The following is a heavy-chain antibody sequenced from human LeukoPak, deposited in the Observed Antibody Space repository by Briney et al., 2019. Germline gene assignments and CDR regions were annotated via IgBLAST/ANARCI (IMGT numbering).Heavy chain of an antibody. Sequence: SETVSLTCTVSGGSISSYYWSWIRQPPGKGVEWIGYINYSGRTNYNPSLTSRVTISVDTSKHQFSLKLSSVTAADTAVYYCATAIAVANDAFDIWGQGTMLT. CDR3: ATAIAVANDAFDI. J-gene: IGHJ3*02. V-gene: IGHV4-59*01. D-gene: IGHD6-19*01. CDR2: INYSGRT. CDR1: GGSISSYY.